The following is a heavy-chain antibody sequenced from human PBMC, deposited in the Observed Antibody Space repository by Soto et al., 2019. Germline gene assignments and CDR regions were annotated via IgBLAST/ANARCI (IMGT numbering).Heavy chain of an antibody. CDR2: INPNSGGT. CDR1: GYTFTGYY. V-gene: IGHV1-2*02. J-gene: IGHJ5*02. CDR3: ARDGSLWFGESPPPFDP. Sequence: ASVKVSCKASGYTFTGYYMHWVRQAPGQGLEWMGWINPNSGGTNYAQKFQGRVTMTRDTSISTAYMELSRLRSDDTAVYYCARDGSLWFGESPPPFDPWGQGXLVTVSS. D-gene: IGHD3-10*01.